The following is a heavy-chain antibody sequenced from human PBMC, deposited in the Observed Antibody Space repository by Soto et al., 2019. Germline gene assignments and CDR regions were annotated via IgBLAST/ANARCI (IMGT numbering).Heavy chain of an antibody. V-gene: IGHV2-5*02. CDR3: AHSRPPRLLDH. Sequence: QITLKESGPTLVKPTQPLTLTCTFSGFSLSTSGVGVGWIRQPPGKALEWLALIYWDDDKRYSPSLNSRLTNPKDTSKNQVVLTLTNMDPVDTATYYCAHSRPPRLLDHWGQGTLVTVSS. CDR2: IYWDDDK. CDR1: GFSLSTSGVG. D-gene: IGHD6-6*01. J-gene: IGHJ4*02.